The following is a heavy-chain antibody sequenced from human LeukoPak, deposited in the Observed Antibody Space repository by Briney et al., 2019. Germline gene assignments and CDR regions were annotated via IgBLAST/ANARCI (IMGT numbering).Heavy chain of an antibody. CDR3: AKDNPIAVAGTVDY. Sequence: PGGSLRLSCAASGFTLRSSGMHWVRQAPGKGLGWVAFIRYDGSNKYYADSVKGRFTISRDNSKNTLYLQMNSLRAEDTAVYYCAKDNPIAVAGTVDYWGQGTLVTVSS. J-gene: IGHJ4*02. V-gene: IGHV3-30*02. CDR1: GFTLRSSG. CDR2: IRYDGSNK. D-gene: IGHD6-19*01.